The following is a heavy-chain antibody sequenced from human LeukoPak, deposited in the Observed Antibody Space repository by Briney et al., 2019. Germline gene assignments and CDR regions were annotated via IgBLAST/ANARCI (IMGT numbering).Heavy chain of an antibody. Sequence: PGGSLRLSCAASGFTFSSYGMYWVRQAPGKGLEWVSVIWFDGSNKYYADSVKGRFTISRDNSKNTLYLQMNSLRAEDTAVYYCAKDTAVLWFGESGGSFDYWGQGTLVTVSS. D-gene: IGHD3-10*01. J-gene: IGHJ4*02. CDR1: GFTFSSYG. CDR2: IWFDGSNK. CDR3: AKDTAVLWFGESGGSFDY. V-gene: IGHV3-30*02.